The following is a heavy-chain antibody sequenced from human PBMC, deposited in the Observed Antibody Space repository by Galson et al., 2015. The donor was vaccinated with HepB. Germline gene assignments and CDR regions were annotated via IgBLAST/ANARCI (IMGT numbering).Heavy chain of an antibody. CDR2: ISHDGDNK. Sequence: SLRLSCAASGFTFSSYAMHWVRQAPGKGLEWVAFISHDGDNKFYADSVRGRFTISRDNSKNTLSLQMNNLRAEDTAVFHCAKAHTFFYYDSRGVIDPWGQGTLVTVSS. CDR1: GFTFSSYA. CDR3: AKAHTFFYYDSRGVIDP. V-gene: IGHV3-30*18. D-gene: IGHD3-22*01. J-gene: IGHJ5*02.